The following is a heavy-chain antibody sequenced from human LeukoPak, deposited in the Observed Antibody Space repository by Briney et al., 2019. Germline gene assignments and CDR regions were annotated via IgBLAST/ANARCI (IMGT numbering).Heavy chain of an antibody. CDR1: GLTFSNYG. Sequence: GASVKVSCKASGLTFSNYGFSWVRQAPGQGLEWMGWISAYNGNTNYAQKFQGRVTMTTDTSTSTAYMELRSLRTDDTAVYYCTRGGLSSRIDYWGQGTLVTVSS. CDR3: TRGGLSSRIDY. J-gene: IGHJ4*02. D-gene: IGHD2-2*01. V-gene: IGHV1-18*01. CDR2: ISAYNGNT.